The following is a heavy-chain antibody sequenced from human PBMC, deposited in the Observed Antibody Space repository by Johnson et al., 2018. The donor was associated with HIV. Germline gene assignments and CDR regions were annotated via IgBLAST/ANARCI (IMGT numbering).Heavy chain of an antibody. D-gene: IGHD6-19*01. CDR1: GFIFSDYY. V-gene: IGHV3-11*04. CDR2: ISSGGGTI. J-gene: IGHJ3*02. CDR3: ARIPGSGWEHDAVDI. Sequence: QVQLVESGGGLVKPGGSLRLSCAASGFIFSDYYMSWIRQAPERGLEWVSYISSGGGTIYYADSVKGRFTISRDNAKNSLYLQMNSLRAEDTAVYYCARIPGSGWEHDAVDIWGQGRMVTVSS.